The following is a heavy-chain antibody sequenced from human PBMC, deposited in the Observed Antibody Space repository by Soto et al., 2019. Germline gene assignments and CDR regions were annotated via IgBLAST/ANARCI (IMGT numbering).Heavy chain of an antibody. J-gene: IGHJ3*02. CDR1: GYTFTSYY. Sequence: ASVKVSCKASGYTFTSYYMHWVRQAPGQGLEWMGIINPSGGRTSYAQKFQGRVTMTRDTSTSTVYMELSSLRSEDTAVYYCARDRGYYYDSSGTGAFDIWGQGTKVTVSS. CDR3: ARDRGYYYDSSGTGAFDI. D-gene: IGHD3-22*01. CDR2: INPSGGRT. V-gene: IGHV1-46*01.